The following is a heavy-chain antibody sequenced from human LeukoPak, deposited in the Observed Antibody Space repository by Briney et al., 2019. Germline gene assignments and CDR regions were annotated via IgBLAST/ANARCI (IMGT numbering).Heavy chain of an antibody. CDR1: GFIFSQYS. CDR2: IRSSSET. CDR3: ARDAGNSGYGCDL. V-gene: IGHV3-48*01. J-gene: IGHJ5*02. Sequence: GGSLRLSCAASGFIFSQYSMNWVRQAPGKGLEWVSHIRSSSETFYADSVKGRFAISRDNARNSLYLQMNNLRGEDTAIYYCARDAGNSGYGCDLWGQGTLVTVSS. D-gene: IGHD5-12*01.